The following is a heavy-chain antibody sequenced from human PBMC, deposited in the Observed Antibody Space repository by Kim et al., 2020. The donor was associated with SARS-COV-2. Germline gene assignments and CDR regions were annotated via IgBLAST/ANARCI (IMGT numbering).Heavy chain of an antibody. D-gene: IGHD5-12*01. CDR3: ARDRYSGYDLAY. Sequence: NYNPTPKSLVTISVDTSKNQFSLKLSSVTAADTAVYYWARDRYSGYDLAYWGQGTLVTVSS. V-gene: IGHV4-59*01. J-gene: IGHJ4*02.